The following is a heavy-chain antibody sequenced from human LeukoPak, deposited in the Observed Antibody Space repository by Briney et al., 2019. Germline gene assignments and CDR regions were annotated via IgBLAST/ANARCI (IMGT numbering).Heavy chain of an antibody. CDR2: INPNSGGT. CDR3: ARDETYYYDSSGYHY. Sequence: ASVKVSCTASVYTFTGYYMHWVRQAPGQGLEWMGWINPNSGGTNYAQKFQGRVTMTRDTSISTAYMELSRLRSDDTAVYYCARDETYYYDSSGYHYWGQGTLVTVSS. CDR1: VYTFTGYY. J-gene: IGHJ4*02. V-gene: IGHV1-2*02. D-gene: IGHD3-22*01.